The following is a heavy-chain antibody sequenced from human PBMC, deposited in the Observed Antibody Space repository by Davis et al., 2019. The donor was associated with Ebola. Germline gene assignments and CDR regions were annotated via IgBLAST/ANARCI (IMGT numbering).Heavy chain of an antibody. CDR2: IRRNSGVI. CDR3: ARTYYYAFDI. V-gene: IGHV3-9*01. CDR1: GFNFDDYA. D-gene: IGHD3-10*01. Sequence: GGSLRLSCEGSGFNFDDYAMHWVRQAPGKGLEWVSAIRRNSGVIGYVDSVKGRFTISRDNAKNSLYLQMNSLRAEDTAVYYCARTYYYAFDIWGQGTMVTVSS. J-gene: IGHJ3*02.